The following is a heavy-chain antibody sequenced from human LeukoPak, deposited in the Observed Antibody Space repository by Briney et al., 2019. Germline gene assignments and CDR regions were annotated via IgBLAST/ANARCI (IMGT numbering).Heavy chain of an antibody. CDR1: GFTFSSYA. CDR2: ISGSGGST. CDR3: ASAPRHYYYYYMDV. J-gene: IGHJ6*03. V-gene: IGHV3-23*01. Sequence: GGSLRLSCAASGFTFSSYAMSWVRQAPGKGLEWVSAISGSGGSTYYADSVKGRFTISRDNSKNTLYLQMNSLRAEDTAVYYCASAPRHYYYYYMDVWGKGTTVTVSS.